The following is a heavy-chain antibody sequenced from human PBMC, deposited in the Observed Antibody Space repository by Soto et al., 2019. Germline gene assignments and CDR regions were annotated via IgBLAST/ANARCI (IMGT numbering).Heavy chain of an antibody. CDR1: GFPFSDYY. J-gene: IGHJ4*02. Sequence: GGSLRLSCVGSGFPFSDYYMSLVRQSPGKGLEWLSYSSNSGTYTKYAGSVKGRFSISRDNAKNSLYLQINSLRGEDTAIYYCARSGDNYNVLDYWGQGIMVTVSS. D-gene: IGHD3-10*02. V-gene: IGHV3-11*06. CDR3: ARSGDNYNVLDY. CDR2: SSNSGTYT.